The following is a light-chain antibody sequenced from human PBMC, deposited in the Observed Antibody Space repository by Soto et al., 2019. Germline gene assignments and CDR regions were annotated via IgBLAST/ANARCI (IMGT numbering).Light chain of an antibody. CDR2: DVN. Sequence: QSAPTQPASVSGSPGQSISISCTGTAFDVGGYFHVSWYQQHPRQAPKLIIYDVNNRPSEVPPRFSGSKSGLTASLTISGLQAEDEALYYCSSYTSSHSLVFGGGTKLTVL. J-gene: IGLJ3*02. V-gene: IGLV2-14*03. CDR1: AFDVGGYFH. CDR3: SSYTSSHSLV.